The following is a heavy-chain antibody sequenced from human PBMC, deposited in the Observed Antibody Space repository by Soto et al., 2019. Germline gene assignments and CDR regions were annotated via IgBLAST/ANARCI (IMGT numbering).Heavy chain of an antibody. V-gene: IGHV3-30*03. CDR2: ISYDGSNK. Sequence: QVQLVESGGGVVQPGRSLRLSCAASGFTFSSYGMHWVRQAPGKGLEWVAVISYDGSNKYYADSVNGRFTISRDNSKNTLYLQIHSPRAEDTAVYYCAFYSSGWYPLDYWGQGTLVTVSS. CDR1: GFTFSSYG. CDR3: AFYSSGWYPLDY. J-gene: IGHJ4*02. D-gene: IGHD6-19*01.